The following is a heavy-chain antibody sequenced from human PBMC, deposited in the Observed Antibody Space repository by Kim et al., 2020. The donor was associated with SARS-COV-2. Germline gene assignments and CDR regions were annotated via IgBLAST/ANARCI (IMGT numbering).Heavy chain of an antibody. J-gene: IGHJ6*02. CDR1: GFTVSSTY. CDR2: IYSGGST. CDR3: ARDLWFGELWIWDYYYYGMDV. D-gene: IGHD3-10*01. Sequence: GGSLRLSCAASGFTVSSTYMSWVRQAPGKGLEWVSVIYSGGSTYYADSVKGRFTISRDNSKNTLYLQMNSLRAEDTAVYYCARDLWFGELWIWDYYYYGMDVWGQGTTVTVSS. V-gene: IGHV3-53*01.